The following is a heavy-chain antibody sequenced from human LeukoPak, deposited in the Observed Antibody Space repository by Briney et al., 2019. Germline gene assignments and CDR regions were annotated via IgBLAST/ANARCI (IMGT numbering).Heavy chain of an antibody. Sequence: GGSLRLSCAASGFSVSDYYMNWVRQAPGKGLEWVSFIYRDGRTYYADSVTGRFTISRDNSRNTLYLQMNSLRVEDTAVYYCARDDIPVIWGQGTLVTVSS. D-gene: IGHD2-15*01. CDR1: GFSVSDYY. CDR2: IYRDGRT. J-gene: IGHJ4*02. V-gene: IGHV3-53*01. CDR3: ARDDIPVI.